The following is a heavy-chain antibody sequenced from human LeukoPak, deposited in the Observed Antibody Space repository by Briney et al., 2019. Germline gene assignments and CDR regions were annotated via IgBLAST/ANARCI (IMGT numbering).Heavy chain of an antibody. V-gene: IGHV3-21*01. CDR2: ISSGGSYM. CDR1: GFTFSSYT. D-gene: IGHD1-14*01. J-gene: IGHJ3*02. Sequence: GGSLRLSCAASGFTFSSYTMNWVRQAPGKGLEWVSSISSGGSYMYYADSVKGRFTISRDNAKNSLYLQMNSLRAEDTAVYYCAGHDLTLNAFDIWGQGTMVTVSS. CDR3: AGHDLTLNAFDI.